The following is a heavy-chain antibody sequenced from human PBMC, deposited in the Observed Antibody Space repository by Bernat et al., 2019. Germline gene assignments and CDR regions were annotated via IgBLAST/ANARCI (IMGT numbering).Heavy chain of an antibody. CDR3: ATLYYYDSSGYSLDYYYGMDV. J-gene: IGHJ6*02. Sequence: QVQLVESGGGVVQPGRSLRLSCAASGFTFSSYGMHWVRQAPGKGLEGVAVISYDGSNKYYADSVKGRFTISRDNSKTTLYLQMNSLRAEDTAVYYCATLYYYDSSGYSLDYYYGMDVWGQGTTVTVSS. D-gene: IGHD3-22*01. CDR2: ISYDGSNK. V-gene: IGHV3-30*03. CDR1: GFTFSSYG.